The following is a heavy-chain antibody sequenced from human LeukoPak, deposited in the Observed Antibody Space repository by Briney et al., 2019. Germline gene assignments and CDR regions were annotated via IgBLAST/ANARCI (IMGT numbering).Heavy chain of an antibody. CDR2: YYYSGNT. Sequence: SETLSLTCTVSGVSISSYYWSWIRQPPGKGLEWIGYYYYSGNTNYNPSLKSRVTISVDTSKNQFSLKLSSVTAADTAVYYCARDSSGYYYYMDVWGKGTTVTVSS. CDR1: GVSISSYY. CDR3: ARDSSGYYYYMDV. D-gene: IGHD1-14*01. V-gene: IGHV4-59*12. J-gene: IGHJ6*03.